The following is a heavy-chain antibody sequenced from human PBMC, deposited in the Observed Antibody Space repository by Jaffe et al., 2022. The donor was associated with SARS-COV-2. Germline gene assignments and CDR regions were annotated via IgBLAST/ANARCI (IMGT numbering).Heavy chain of an antibody. Sequence: QVQLQESGPGLVKPSETLSLTCTVSGGSISSYYWSWIRQPPGKGLEWIGYIYYSGSTNYNPSLKSRVTISVDTSKNQFSLKLSSVTAADTAVYYCARENTATGFDYWGQGTLVTVSS. CDR3: ARENTATGFDY. D-gene: IGHD5-18*01. V-gene: IGHV4-59*01. J-gene: IGHJ4*02. CDR2: IYYSGST. CDR1: GGSISSYY.